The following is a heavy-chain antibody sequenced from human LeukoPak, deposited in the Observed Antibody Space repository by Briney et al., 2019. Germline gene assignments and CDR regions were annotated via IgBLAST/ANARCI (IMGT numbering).Heavy chain of an antibody. CDR2: ISAYNGNT. J-gene: IGHJ4*02. V-gene: IGHV1-18*01. Sequence: ASVKVSCKASGYTFTSYGISWVRQAPGQGLEWMGWISAYNGNTNYAQKLQGRVTMTRNTSISTAYMELSSLRSEDTAVYYCARGLARTSMVTRGGVRFDYWGQGTLATVSS. CDR3: ARGLARTSMVTRGGVRFDY. D-gene: IGHD5-18*01. CDR1: GYTFTSYG.